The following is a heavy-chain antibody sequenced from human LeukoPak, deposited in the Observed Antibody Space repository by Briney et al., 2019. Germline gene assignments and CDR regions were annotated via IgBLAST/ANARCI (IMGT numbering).Heavy chain of an antibody. CDR2: IYYSGST. CDR3: ARTSGSYFSY. D-gene: IGHD1-26*01. V-gene: IGHV4-59*01. CDR1: GGSISSYN. J-gene: IGHJ4*02. Sequence: SETLSHTCTVSGGSISSYNWSSLRKPPGKGLEWLGYIYYSGSTNYNPSPKRRVTISVDTSKNHFSLKLSSVTAADTAVYYCARTSGSYFSYWGQGTLVTVSS.